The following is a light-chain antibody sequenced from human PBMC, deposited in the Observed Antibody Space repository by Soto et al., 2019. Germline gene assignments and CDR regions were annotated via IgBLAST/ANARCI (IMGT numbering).Light chain of an antibody. Sequence: EIVMTQSPATLSVSPGERATLSCRASQSVSSNLAWYQQKPGQAPRLLIQGASTRATGIPARFSGSGSGTEFTLTISSLQSEDFAVYYCQQYNDWPPFTFGPGTKVDIK. CDR1: QSVSSN. V-gene: IGKV3-15*01. J-gene: IGKJ3*01. CDR3: QQYNDWPPFT. CDR2: GAS.